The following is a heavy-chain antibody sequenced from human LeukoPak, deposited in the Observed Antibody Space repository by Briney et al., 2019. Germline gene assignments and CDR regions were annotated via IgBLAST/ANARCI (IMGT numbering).Heavy chain of an antibody. J-gene: IGHJ4*02. V-gene: IGHV1-8*01. CDR1: GYTFTSYD. D-gene: IGHD1-26*01. Sequence: GASVKVSCKASGYTFTSYDINWVRQATGQGLEWMGWMNPNSGNTGYAQKFQGRVNITRNTSISTAYMELSSLRSEDTAVYYCARGRRGIRTLGYWGQGTLVTVSS. CDR3: ARGRRGIRTLGY. CDR2: MNPNSGNT.